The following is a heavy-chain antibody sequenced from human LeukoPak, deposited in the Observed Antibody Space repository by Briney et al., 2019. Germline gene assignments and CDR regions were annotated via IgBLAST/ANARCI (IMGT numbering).Heavy chain of an antibody. CDR3: ARGPGGRSGYYPLEDYYYYYYMDV. Sequence: APVKVSCKGSGYTFRGYGINWVRQAPGQGLEWMGWISGYKGNTNYAQKLQGRVTMTTDTSTSTAYMELRSLTSDDTAVYYCARGPGGRSGYYPLEDYYYYYYMDVWGKGTTVTVSS. CDR2: ISGYKGNT. D-gene: IGHD3-22*01. J-gene: IGHJ6*03. CDR1: GYTFRGYG. V-gene: IGHV1-18*01.